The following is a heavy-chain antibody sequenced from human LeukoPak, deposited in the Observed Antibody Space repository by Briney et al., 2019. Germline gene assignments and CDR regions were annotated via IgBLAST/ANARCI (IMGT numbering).Heavy chain of an antibody. CDR2: IHYDGSNK. J-gene: IGHJ6*03. CDR1: GFTFSNYG. CDR3: AKAASKRTDYGDYAFYYYMDV. Sequence: GGSLRLSCAASGFTFSNYGMHWIRQAPGKGLDWVAFIHYDGSNKYYADSVKGRFTISRDDSKNTLYLQMNSLRAEDTAVYYCAKAASKRTDYGDYAFYYYMDVWGKGTTVTISS. V-gene: IGHV3-30*02. D-gene: IGHD4-17*01.